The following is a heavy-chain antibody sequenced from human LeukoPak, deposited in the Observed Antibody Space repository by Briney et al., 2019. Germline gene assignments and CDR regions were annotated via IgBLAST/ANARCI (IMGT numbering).Heavy chain of an antibody. CDR1: GFTFSDYW. CDR2: IKQDGSEK. D-gene: IGHD5-12*01. J-gene: IGHJ4*02. V-gene: IGHV3-7*01. CDR3: ARWLNVTRTLAC. Sequence: PGGSLRLSCVGSGFTFSDYWMSWVRQAPGKGLEWVANIKQDGSEKDYVDALKGRFTISRDNAKHSLYLQMNSLRAEDTAVYYCARWLNVTRTLACWGQGTLVTASS.